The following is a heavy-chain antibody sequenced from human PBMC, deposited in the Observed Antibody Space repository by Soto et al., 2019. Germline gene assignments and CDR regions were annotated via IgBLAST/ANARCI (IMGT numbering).Heavy chain of an antibody. CDR2: IKGKTEGGTI. J-gene: IGHJ4*02. CDR3: TTDPHSTGTKY. Sequence: EVQLVESGGGLVKPGGSLRLSCAASGFTFSDAWMSWVRQAPGAGLEWVGLIKGKTEGGTIDYAAPVKARFTISRDASKNTLDLQMNRLKTEDTAVYYCTTDPHSTGTKYWGQGTLVTVSS. CDR1: GFTFSDAW. V-gene: IGHV3-15*01. D-gene: IGHD1-1*01.